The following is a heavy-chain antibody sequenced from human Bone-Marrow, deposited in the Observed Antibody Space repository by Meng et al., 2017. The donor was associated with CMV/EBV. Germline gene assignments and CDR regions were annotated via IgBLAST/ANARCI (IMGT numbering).Heavy chain of an antibody. J-gene: IGHJ6*02. V-gene: IGHV4-34*01. Sequence: SETLSLTCAVYGGSFSGYYWRWIRQPPGKGLEWIGEINHSGSTNYNPSLKSRVTISVDTSKNQFSLKLSSVTAADTTVYYCARGGLAVTYYYYYGMDVWGQRTTVTVSS. CDR2: INHSGST. D-gene: IGHD4-11*01. CDR1: GGSFSGYY. CDR3: ARGGLAVTYYYYYGMDV.